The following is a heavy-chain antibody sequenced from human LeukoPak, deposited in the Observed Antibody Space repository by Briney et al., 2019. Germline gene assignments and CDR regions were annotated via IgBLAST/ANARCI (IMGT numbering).Heavy chain of an antibody. J-gene: IGHJ4*02. D-gene: IGHD4-17*01. V-gene: IGHV3-30*02. CDR2: IRYDGSTK. CDR3: ARDYGDYAPDY. CDR1: GFVFNSYA. Sequence: GSLRLSCTASGFVFNSYAIHWVRQAPGKGLEWVAFIRYDGSTKYYADSVKGRFTISRDNSKNTLFLQMSSLRPEDSAVYYCARDYGDYAPDYWGQGTLVTVSS.